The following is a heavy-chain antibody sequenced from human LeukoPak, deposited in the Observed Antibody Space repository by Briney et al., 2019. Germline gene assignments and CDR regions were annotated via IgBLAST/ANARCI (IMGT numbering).Heavy chain of an antibody. Sequence: VASVKVSCKASGYTFTSYGISWVRQAPGQGLEWMGWISAYNGNTNYAQKLQGRVTMTTDTSTSTAYMELRSLRSDGTAVYYCARDSPELARDTVDYWGQGTLVTVSS. CDR3: ARDSPELARDTVDY. V-gene: IGHV1-18*01. CDR2: ISAYNGNT. D-gene: IGHD1-14*01. J-gene: IGHJ4*02. CDR1: GYTFTSYG.